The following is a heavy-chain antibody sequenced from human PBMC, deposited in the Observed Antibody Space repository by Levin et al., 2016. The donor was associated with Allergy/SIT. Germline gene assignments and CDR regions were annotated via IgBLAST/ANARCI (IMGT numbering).Heavy chain of an antibody. J-gene: IGHJ6*02. V-gene: IGHV4-59*01. CDR2: IYYSGST. Sequence: WIRQPPGKGLEWIGYIYYSGSTNYNPSLKSRVTISVDTSKNQFSLKLSSVTAADTAVYYCAVGPDSSGYYRYYYYGMDVWGQGTTVTVSS. D-gene: IGHD3-22*01. CDR3: AVGPDSSGYYRYYYYGMDV.